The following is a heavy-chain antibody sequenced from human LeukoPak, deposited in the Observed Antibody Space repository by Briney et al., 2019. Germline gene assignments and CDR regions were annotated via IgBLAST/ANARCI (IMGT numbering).Heavy chain of an antibody. CDR3: ASIMRDYYDSSGTLFDY. V-gene: IGHV3-66*01. CDR1: GFTVSSNY. Sequence: GGSLRLSCAASGFTVSSNYMSWVRQAPGKGPEWVSIIYSGGSTYYADSVKGRFTISRDNSKNTLYLQMNSLRAEDTAVYYCASIMRDYYDSSGTLFDYWGQGTLVTVSS. CDR2: IYSGGST. D-gene: IGHD3-22*01. J-gene: IGHJ4*02.